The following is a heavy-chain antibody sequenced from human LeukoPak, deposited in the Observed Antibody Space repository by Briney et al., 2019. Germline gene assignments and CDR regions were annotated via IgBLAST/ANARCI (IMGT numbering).Heavy chain of an antibody. D-gene: IGHD3-10*01. CDR3: AKDNRITMVRGNWFDP. CDR1: GFTFSTYV. CDR2: ISGSGDST. V-gene: IGHV3-23*01. J-gene: IGHJ5*02. Sequence: GGSLRLTCAVSGFTFSTYVMSWVRQAPGKGLEWVSGISGSGDSTYYADSVKGRFTISRDNSKNTLYLQMNSLRAEDTAVYYCAKDNRITMVRGNWFDPWGQGTLVTVSS.